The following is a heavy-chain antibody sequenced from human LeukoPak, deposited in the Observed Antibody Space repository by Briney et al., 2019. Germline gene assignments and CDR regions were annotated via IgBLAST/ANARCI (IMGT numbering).Heavy chain of an antibody. J-gene: IGHJ4*02. Sequence: ASVKVSCKASGFTFNSYDISWVRQAPGQGLEWMAWISTYNGNTNYAQKVQGRATMTTDTSTSTAYMELRSLRSDDTAVYYCARVLRYDFWSAYYFDYWGQGTLVTVSS. D-gene: IGHD3-3*01. CDR1: GFTFNSYD. CDR3: ARVLRYDFWSAYYFDY. CDR2: ISTYNGNT. V-gene: IGHV1-18*01.